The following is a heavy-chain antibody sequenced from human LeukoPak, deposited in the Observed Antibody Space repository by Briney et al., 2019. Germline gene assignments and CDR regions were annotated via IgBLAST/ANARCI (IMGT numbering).Heavy chain of an antibody. CDR3: AGDSQEFFQQ. Sequence: GGSLRLSCAASGFTFDNYAIHWVRQAPGKGLEWVSLISGDGGSTYYADSMKGRFTISRHKRTNSLSLQMNCLRTEDTALYYCAGDSQEFFQQWGQGTLVTVSS. CDR2: ISGDGGST. CDR1: GFTFDNYA. J-gene: IGHJ1*01. V-gene: IGHV3-43*02.